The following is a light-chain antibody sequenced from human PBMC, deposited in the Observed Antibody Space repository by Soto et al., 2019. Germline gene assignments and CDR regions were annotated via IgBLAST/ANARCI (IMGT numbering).Light chain of an antibody. CDR3: QQFNNYPLT. V-gene: IGKV1D-13*01. CDR2: DAS. CDR1: QGVSSS. Sequence: AIQLTQSPSSLSASVGDRVTITCRASQGVSSSLAWYQQKPGTAPKLLISDASDLETGVPSRFSGIGSGTDFTLTISSLQPEDFATYYCQQFNNYPLTFGQGTRLEIK. J-gene: IGKJ5*01.